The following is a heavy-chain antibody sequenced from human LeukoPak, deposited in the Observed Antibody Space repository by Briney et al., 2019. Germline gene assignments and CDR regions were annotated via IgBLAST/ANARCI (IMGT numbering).Heavy chain of an antibody. V-gene: IGHV1-69*13. CDR2: IIPIFGTA. D-gene: IGHD6-19*01. CDR1: GGTFSRYA. Sequence: APVKVSCKASGGTFSRYAISWVRQAPGQGVEWLGGIIPIFGTANYAQKFQGRVTITADESTSTAYMELSSLRSEDTAVYYCASLREQWPHYFDYWGQGTLVTVSS. CDR3: ASLREQWPHYFDY. J-gene: IGHJ4*02.